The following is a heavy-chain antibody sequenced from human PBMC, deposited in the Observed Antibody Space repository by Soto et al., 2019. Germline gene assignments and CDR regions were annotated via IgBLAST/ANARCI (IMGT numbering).Heavy chain of an antibody. V-gene: IGHV3-43*02. Sequence: VQMVESGGGVVHPGGSLRLSCEGSGFTFADFAVNWFGQPAGKGLEWVSFINADGSEKYYADSVRGRFTISRDNSKDSFYLQMNSLRLEDTAMYYCAKAKFYYDSSPYDSWGQGTLVTVSS. J-gene: IGHJ4*02. CDR1: GFTFADFA. CDR2: INADGSEK. CDR3: AKAKFYYDSSPYDS. D-gene: IGHD3-22*01.